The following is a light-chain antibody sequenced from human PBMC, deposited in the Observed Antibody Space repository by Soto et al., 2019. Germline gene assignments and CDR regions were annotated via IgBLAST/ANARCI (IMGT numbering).Light chain of an antibody. V-gene: IGLV2-11*01. Sequence: QSALTQPRSVSGSPGQSVTISCTGTSSDVGGYNYVSWYQQHPGKAPKLMIFDVSKRPSGVPDRFAGSKSGNTASLTNSGLQAEDEADYYCCSYVGWYSLIFGGGTKLTVL. J-gene: IGLJ2*01. CDR1: SSDVGGYNY. CDR3: CSYVGWYSLI. CDR2: DVS.